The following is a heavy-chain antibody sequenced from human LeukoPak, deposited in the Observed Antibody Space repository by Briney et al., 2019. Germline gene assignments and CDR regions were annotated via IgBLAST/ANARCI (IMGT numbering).Heavy chain of an antibody. D-gene: IGHD3-10*01. CDR2: INHSGST. CDR3: ASVGPVTYYYGSGSYPYYMDV. Sequence: SETLSLTCTVSGGSISSYYWSWIRQPAGKGLEWIGEINHSGSTNYNPSLKSRVTISVDTSKNQFSLKLSSVTAADTAVYYCASVGPVTYYYGSGSYPYYMDVWGKGTTVTISS. J-gene: IGHJ6*03. CDR1: GGSISSYY. V-gene: IGHV4-34*01.